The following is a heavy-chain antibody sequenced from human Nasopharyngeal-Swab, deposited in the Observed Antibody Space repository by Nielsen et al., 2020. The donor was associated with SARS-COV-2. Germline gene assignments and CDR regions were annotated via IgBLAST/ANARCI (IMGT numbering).Heavy chain of an antibody. CDR2: MNPNSGNT. Sequence: ASVKVSCKASGYTFTSYDINWLRQATGQGLEWMGWMNPNSGNTGYAQKFQGRVTMTRNTSISTAYMELSSLRSEDTAVYYCARALEEFAGYYYYYYMDVWGKGTTVTVSS. J-gene: IGHJ6*03. V-gene: IGHV1-8*01. CDR3: ARALEEFAGYYYYYYMDV. CDR1: GYTFTSYD. D-gene: IGHD3-10*01.